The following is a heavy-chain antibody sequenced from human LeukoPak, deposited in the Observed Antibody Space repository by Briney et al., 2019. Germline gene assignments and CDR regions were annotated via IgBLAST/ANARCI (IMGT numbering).Heavy chain of an antibody. CDR2: IHNDGST. CDR3: AKDFLEWFQAFDY. D-gene: IGHD3-3*01. Sequence: GGSLRLSCAASGFDVSINYMNWIRQSPEKGLEWVSIIHNDGSTYYADSVKGRFTVSRDNPKSTVYLQMNSLRPEDTAIYYCAKDFLEWFQAFDYWGQGTLVAVSS. V-gene: IGHV3-66*01. J-gene: IGHJ4*02. CDR1: GFDVSINY.